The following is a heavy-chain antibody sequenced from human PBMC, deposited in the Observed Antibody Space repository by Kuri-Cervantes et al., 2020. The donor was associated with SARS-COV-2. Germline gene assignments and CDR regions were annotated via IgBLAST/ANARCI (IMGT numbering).Heavy chain of an antibody. J-gene: IGHJ3*02. V-gene: IGHV1-8*01. CDR3: ARDSGDWNPDGLDI. CDR2: LNPDTGNT. Sequence: ASVKVSCKASGYSFSSYDIYWVRQAAGQGLEWMGWLNPDTGNTGNAKEFQGRVTMTTDTSINTAYMEVSSLSFEDTAIYYCARDSGDWNPDGLDIWGQGTMVTVSS. D-gene: IGHD1-1*01. CDR1: GYSFSSYD.